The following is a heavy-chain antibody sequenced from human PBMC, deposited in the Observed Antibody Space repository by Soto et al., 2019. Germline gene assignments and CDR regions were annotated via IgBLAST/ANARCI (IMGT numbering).Heavy chain of an antibody. CDR1: GYSFSTYW. Sequence: EVQLVQSGAEVKKPGESLKISCKGSGYSFSTYWIGWVRQMPGKGLEWMGIIYPRDSDTKYSPSFQGQVTISADKSIXTAYLQWSSLKASDSTMYYCARLAGIPAAGLNFDYWGQGTLVTVSS. CDR3: ARLAGIPAAGLNFDY. D-gene: IGHD6-13*01. CDR2: IYPRDSDT. J-gene: IGHJ4*02. V-gene: IGHV5-51*03.